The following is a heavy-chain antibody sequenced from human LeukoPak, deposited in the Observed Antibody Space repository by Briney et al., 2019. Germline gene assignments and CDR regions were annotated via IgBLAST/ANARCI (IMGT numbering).Heavy chain of an antibody. CDR3: AGDLGTAAAGVAFDI. CDR2: IYYSGST. D-gene: IGHD6-13*01. CDR1: GGSISSYY. Sequence: SETLSLTCTVSGGSISSYYWSWIRKPPGKGLEWIGYIYYSGSTNYNPSLESRVTISVDTSKNQFSLKLSTVTAADTAVYYCAGDLGTAAAGVAFDIWGQGTMVTVSS. J-gene: IGHJ3*02. V-gene: IGHV4-59*01.